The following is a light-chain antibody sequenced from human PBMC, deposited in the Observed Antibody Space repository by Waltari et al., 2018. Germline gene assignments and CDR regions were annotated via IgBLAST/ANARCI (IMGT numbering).Light chain of an antibody. CDR1: QSVSSY. J-gene: IGKJ4*01. CDR3: QHRKSWPLT. CDR2: DAS. V-gene: IGKV3-11*01. Sequence: EIVLTQSPATLSLSPGERATLSCRASQSVSSYLAWYHQKPGQAPRLLIYDASNRATGIPARFSGSGSGTDFTLTISSLEPEDFAVYYCQHRKSWPLTFGGGTKVEIK.